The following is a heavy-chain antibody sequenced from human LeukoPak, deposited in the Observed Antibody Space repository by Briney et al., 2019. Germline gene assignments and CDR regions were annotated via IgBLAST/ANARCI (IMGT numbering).Heavy chain of an antibody. CDR2: ISPHNGNA. D-gene: IGHD3-9*01. Sequence: ASVKVSCKASGYNFFTYGITWVRQAPGQGLEWMGWISPHNGNANYAQKFQDRVIMTTDTSTSTAYMELRSLRSDDTAVYYCARSPRILTAVKDYWGQGTLVTVSS. CDR1: GYNFFTYG. V-gene: IGHV1-18*01. CDR3: ARSPRILTAVKDY. J-gene: IGHJ4*02.